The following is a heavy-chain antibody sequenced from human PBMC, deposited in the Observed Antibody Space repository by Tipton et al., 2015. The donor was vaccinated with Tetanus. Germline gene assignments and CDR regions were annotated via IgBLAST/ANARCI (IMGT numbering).Heavy chain of an antibody. CDR1: GVSISSDDYY. J-gene: IGHJ6*02. Sequence: TLSLTCSVSGVSISSDDYYWSWIRQSPGKGLEWIGYVYHSGSAYYNPSLKSRVTISVDTSQKQISLKVNSVAAADTAVYYCARDRGVRGGYYYYHGMDVWGQGTTVTVSS. CDR3: ARDRGVRGGYYYYHGMDV. CDR2: VYHSGSA. D-gene: IGHD3-10*01. V-gene: IGHV4-30-4*01.